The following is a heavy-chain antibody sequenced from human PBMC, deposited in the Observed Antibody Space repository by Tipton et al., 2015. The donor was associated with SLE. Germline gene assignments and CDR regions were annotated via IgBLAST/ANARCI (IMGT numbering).Heavy chain of an antibody. J-gene: IGHJ4*02. CDR2: IYSGGST. CDR1: GGSISSSSYY. V-gene: IGHV3-53*01. Sequence: TLSLTCTVSGGSISSSSYYWGWIRQPPGKGLEWVSVIYSGGSTYYADSVKGRFTISRDNSKNTLYLQMNSLRAEDTAVYYCAKVPGIAAAGHWGQGTLVTVSS. CDR3: AKVPGIAAAGH. D-gene: IGHD6-13*01.